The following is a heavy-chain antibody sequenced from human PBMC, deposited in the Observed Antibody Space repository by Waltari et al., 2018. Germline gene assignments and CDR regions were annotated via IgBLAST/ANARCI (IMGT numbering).Heavy chain of an antibody. D-gene: IGHD5-18*01. Sequence: QLQLQESGPGLVKPSETLSLTCTVSGGSISSSSYYWGWLRQPPGKGLEWIGSIYYSGSTYYNPSLKSRVTISVDTSKNQFSLKLSSVTAADTAVYYCARLSGYSYPQPDYWGQGTLVTVSS. CDR1: GGSISSSSYY. CDR2: IYYSGST. J-gene: IGHJ4*02. V-gene: IGHV4-39*01. CDR3: ARLSGYSYPQPDY.